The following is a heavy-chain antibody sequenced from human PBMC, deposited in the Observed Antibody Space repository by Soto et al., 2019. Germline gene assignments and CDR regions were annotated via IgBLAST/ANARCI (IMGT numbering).Heavy chain of an antibody. CDR3: NIGSWSGEVFDI. Sequence: ASVKGSCKASGYTFTSDYMHWVRQDPGQGLEWMGIINPSGGSTSYAQKFQGRVTMTRDKSTATVHMELSSLRSEDTALYYCNIGSWSGEVFDIWGQGTMVTVSS. CDR1: GYTFTSDY. CDR2: INPSGGST. J-gene: IGHJ3*02. V-gene: IGHV1-46*01. D-gene: IGHD2-21*01.